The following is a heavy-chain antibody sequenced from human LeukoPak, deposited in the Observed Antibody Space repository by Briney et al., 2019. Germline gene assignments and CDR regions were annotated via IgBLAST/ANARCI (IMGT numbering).Heavy chain of an antibody. CDR3: ARDIHYYGSGSYPYFDY. V-gene: IGHV4-59*01. J-gene: IGHJ4*02. Sequence: SETLSLTCTVSGGSISSYYWSWIRQPPGKGLEWIGYIYYSGSTNYNPSLKSRVTISVDTSKNQFSLKLSSVTAADTAVHYCARDIHYYGSGSYPYFDYWGQGTLVTVSS. D-gene: IGHD3-10*01. CDR2: IYYSGST. CDR1: GGSISSYY.